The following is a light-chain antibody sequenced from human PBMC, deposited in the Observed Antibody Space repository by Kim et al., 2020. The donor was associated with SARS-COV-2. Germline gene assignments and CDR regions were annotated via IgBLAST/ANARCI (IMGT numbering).Light chain of an antibody. CDR1: QGISNF. CDR3: QKYNSDPPLT. V-gene: IGKV1-27*01. J-gene: IGKJ4*01. CDR2: AAS. Sequence: SGGERGTITCRAGQGISNFLGWYQQKPGKAPRLLIYAASTLQARVPSRFSGSGSGTDFNLTISRLQPEDVATYYCQKYNSDPPLTFGGGTKVDIK.